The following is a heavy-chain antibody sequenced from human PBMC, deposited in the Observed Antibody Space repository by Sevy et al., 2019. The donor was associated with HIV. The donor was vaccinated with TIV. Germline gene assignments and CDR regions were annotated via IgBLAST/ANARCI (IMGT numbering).Heavy chain of an antibody. CDR2: INPNSGGT. J-gene: IGHJ4*02. Sequence: ASVKVSCKASGYTFTGYYMHWVRQAPGQGLEWMGWINPNSGGTNYAQKFQGRVTMTRDTSISTAYMELSRLRSDDTAVYYCARDYDSSGYYYHFDYWGQGTLVTVSS. D-gene: IGHD3-22*01. CDR3: ARDYDSSGYYYHFDY. CDR1: GYTFTGYY. V-gene: IGHV1-2*02.